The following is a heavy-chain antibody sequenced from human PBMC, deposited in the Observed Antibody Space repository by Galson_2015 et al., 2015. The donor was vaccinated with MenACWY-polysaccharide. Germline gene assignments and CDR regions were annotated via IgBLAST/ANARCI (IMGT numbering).Heavy chain of an antibody. J-gene: IGHJ3*02. V-gene: IGHV4-39*07. CDR3: ARAAHYEPFNI. CDR1: GASITTGLYY. CDR2: IFYNGNT. D-gene: IGHD3-22*01. Sequence: ETLSLTCPVSGASITTGLYYLGWLRQLPGRGLEWLGRIFYNGNTHYNPSLESRAAGSAAPSQTQFFLRLTSMTAADTAVYFCARAAHYEPFNIWGQGTLVTVSS.